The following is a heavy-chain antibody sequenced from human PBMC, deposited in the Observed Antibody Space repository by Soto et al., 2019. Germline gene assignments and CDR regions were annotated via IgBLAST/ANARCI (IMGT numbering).Heavy chain of an antibody. D-gene: IGHD6-13*01. V-gene: IGHV3-9*01. CDR1: GLTVYNYA. CDR2: ISWNSGTK. CDR3: AKDTRPSLYTSSWFDH. J-gene: IGHJ5*02. Sequence: GGSLRLSCAVCGLTVYNYAMHGVRHTPGKGLEWVSGISWNSGTKEYADSVKGRFTISRDNAKNSLHLQMSTLGAEDSAFYYCAKDTRPSLYTSSWFDHWGQGALVTVSS.